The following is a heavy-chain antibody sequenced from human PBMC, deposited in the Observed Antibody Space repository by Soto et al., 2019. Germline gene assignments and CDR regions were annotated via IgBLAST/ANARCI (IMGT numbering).Heavy chain of an antibody. Sequence: QITLKESGPTLVKPTQTLTLTCTFSGFSLSTSGVGVGWIRQPPGKALEWLALIYWDDDKRYSPSLKSRLTITKDTSKNQVVLTMTDMDPVDTATYYCAQTGYCSGGSCYFGYWGQGTLVTVSS. V-gene: IGHV2-5*02. CDR2: IYWDDDK. CDR1: GFSLSTSGVG. J-gene: IGHJ4*02. D-gene: IGHD2-15*01. CDR3: AQTGYCSGGSCYFGY.